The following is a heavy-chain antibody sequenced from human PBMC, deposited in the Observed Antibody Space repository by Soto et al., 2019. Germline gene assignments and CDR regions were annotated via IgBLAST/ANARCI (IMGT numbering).Heavy chain of an antibody. J-gene: IGHJ4*02. CDR2: IYYSGST. V-gene: IGHV4-39*01. D-gene: IGHD6-19*01. CDR1: GGSISSSRYY. CDR3: ARVQWLVDY. Sequence: QLQLQESGPGLVKPSETLSLTCTVSGGSISSSRYYWGWIRQPPGKGLEWIGSIYYSGSTYYNPSLKSRVTISVDTSKNQFPLKLSSVTAADTAVYYCARVQWLVDYWGQGTLVTVSS.